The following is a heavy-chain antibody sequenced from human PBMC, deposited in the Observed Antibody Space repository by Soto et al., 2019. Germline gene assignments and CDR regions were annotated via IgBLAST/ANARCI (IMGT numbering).Heavy chain of an antibody. CDR1: GYTFTSYG. D-gene: IGHD6-19*01. Sequence: ASVKVSCKASGYTFTSYGISCVRPAPGQGLEWMGWISAYNGNTNYAQKLQGRVTMTTDTSTSTAYMELRSLRSDDTAVYYCARGDYSSGWHALDYWGQGTLVTVSS. J-gene: IGHJ4*02. CDR2: ISAYNGNT. V-gene: IGHV1-18*01. CDR3: ARGDYSSGWHALDY.